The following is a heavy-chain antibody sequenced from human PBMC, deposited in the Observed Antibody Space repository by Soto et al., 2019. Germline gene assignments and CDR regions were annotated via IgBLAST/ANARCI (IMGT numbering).Heavy chain of an antibody. CDR3: VKDFDRTWSFDF. CDR2: MSHDGKNK. Sequence: GGSLRLSCGASGFTFSTNVMHWVRQSPGKGLEWVAFMSHDGKNKYYVDSVKGRFTISRDNSKNTLYLHMDSLRPEDTAVYYCVKDFDRTWSFDFWGQGTLVTVSS. V-gene: IGHV3-30*18. D-gene: IGHD2-8*02. CDR1: GFTFSTNV. J-gene: IGHJ4*02.